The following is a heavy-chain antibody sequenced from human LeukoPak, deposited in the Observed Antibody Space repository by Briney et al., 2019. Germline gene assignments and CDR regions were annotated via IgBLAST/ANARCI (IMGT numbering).Heavy chain of an antibody. V-gene: IGHV4-34*01. CDR3: ARVRRSIGYYYGMDV. D-gene: IGHD4-17*01. CDR2: INHSGST. Sequence: PSETLSLTCAVYGGSFSGYYWSWIRQPPGKGLEWIGEINHSGSTNYNPSLKSRVTISVDTSKNQFSLKLSSVTAADTAVYYCARVRRSIGYYYGMDVWGQGTTVTVSS. J-gene: IGHJ6*02. CDR1: GGSFSGYY.